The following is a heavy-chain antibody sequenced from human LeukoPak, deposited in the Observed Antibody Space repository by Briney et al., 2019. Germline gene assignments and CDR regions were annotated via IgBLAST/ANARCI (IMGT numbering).Heavy chain of an antibody. CDR3: ARVDYHGTYYYYMDV. J-gene: IGHJ6*03. CDR2: IYHSGST. CDR1: GGSISSSSYY. Sequence: SETLSLTCTVSGGSISSSSYYWGWIRQPPGKGLEWIGSIYHSGSTYYNPSLKSRVTISVDTSKNQFSLKLSSVTAADTAVYYCARVDYHGTYYYYMDVWGKGTTVTVSS. V-gene: IGHV4-39*07. D-gene: IGHD3/OR15-3a*01.